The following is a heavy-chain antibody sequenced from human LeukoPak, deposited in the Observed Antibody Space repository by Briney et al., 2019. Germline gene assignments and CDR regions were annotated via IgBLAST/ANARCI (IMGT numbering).Heavy chain of an antibody. J-gene: IGHJ4*02. CDR3: ARSIAVAGDLDS. D-gene: IGHD6-19*01. CDR1: GFTFSDYY. Sequence: KPRGSLRLSCAGSGFTFSDYYMNWVRQAPGKGLEWISYISSLSSESNYADSMKGRFTISRDNAKGSLYLQMNNLRAEDTAVYYCARSIAVAGDLDSWGQGTLVTVSS. V-gene: IGHV3-11*06. CDR2: ISSLSSES.